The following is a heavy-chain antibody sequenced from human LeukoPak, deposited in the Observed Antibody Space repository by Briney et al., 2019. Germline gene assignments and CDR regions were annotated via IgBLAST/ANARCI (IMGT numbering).Heavy chain of an antibody. V-gene: IGHV3-53*01. CDR2: MHSDGRT. CDR3: ARDPSGYYST. CDR1: GFTVSNSY. D-gene: IGHD3-22*01. J-gene: IGHJ4*02. Sequence: GGSLRLSCAASGFTVSNSYMNWVRQASGKGLEWVSVMHSDGRTFYADSVKGRFTISRDNSKNTLYLQMNSLRAEDTAVYYCARDPSGYYSTWGQGTLVTVSS.